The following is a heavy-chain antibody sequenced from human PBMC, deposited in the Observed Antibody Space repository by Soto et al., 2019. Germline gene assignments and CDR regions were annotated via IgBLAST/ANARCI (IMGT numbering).Heavy chain of an antibody. J-gene: IGHJ4*02. CDR2: ISGGGDTK. Sequence: EVQLLESGGGLVQPGGSLRLSCAASGFTFNNYAMTWVRQAPGKGLEWVSAISGGGDTKSYADSVTGRFTVSRDGSKNTLYLQMSSLRAEEPALYYCAKGRGGSGSLTPRVDFWGQGTLVTVSS. CDR3: AKGRGGSGSLTPRVDF. CDR1: GFTFNNYA. V-gene: IGHV3-23*01. D-gene: IGHD3-10*01.